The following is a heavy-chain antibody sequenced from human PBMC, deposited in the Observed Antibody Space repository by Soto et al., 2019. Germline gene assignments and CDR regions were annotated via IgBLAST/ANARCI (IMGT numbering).Heavy chain of an antibody. V-gene: IGHV5-51*01. CDR1: GCTFTDAW. Sequence: GESLKISCKACGCTFTDAWIGWVRQMPGKGLEWMGIVYPGDSQTRYNPSFQGQITISADKSITTAYLQWTSLKASDSAMYYCARQKGYWGQGTLVTVSS. CDR3: ARQKGY. J-gene: IGHJ4*02. CDR2: VYPGDSQT.